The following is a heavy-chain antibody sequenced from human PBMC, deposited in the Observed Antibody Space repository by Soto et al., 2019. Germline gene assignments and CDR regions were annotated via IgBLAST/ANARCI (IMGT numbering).Heavy chain of an antibody. CDR1: GYTFTGPY. D-gene: IGHD5-18*01. CDR2: ISPKTGET. CDR3: ARTRIQLWTPDY. V-gene: IGHV1-2*04. J-gene: IGHJ4*02. Sequence: GASVKVSCKASGYTFTGPYIQWVRQAPGQGLEWMGWISPKTGETKYAQKFQGWVTITRDTSINTAYMEVNRLKSNDSAVYYCARTRIQLWTPDYWGPGTQVTVSS.